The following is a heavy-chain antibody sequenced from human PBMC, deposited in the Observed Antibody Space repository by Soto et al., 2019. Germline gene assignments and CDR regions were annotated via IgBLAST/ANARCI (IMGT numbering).Heavy chain of an antibody. V-gene: IGHV3-23*01. Sequence: GGSLRLSCAAAGFTVSSNYMSWVRQAPGKGLEWVSAISGSGGSTYYADSVKGRFTISRDNSKNTLYLQMNSLRAEDTAVYYCAKVYGGYDRFGPPDYWGQGTLVTVSS. CDR1: GFTVSSNY. CDR3: AKVYGGYDRFGPPDY. D-gene: IGHD5-12*01. CDR2: ISGSGGST. J-gene: IGHJ4*02.